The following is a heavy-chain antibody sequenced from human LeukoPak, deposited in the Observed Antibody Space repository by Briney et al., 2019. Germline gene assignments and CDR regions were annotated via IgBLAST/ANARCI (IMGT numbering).Heavy chain of an antibody. CDR1: GYTFNSYG. V-gene: IGHV1-18*01. CDR2: ISAYNGNT. CDR3: ARADIRAIASSGWYGFDY. Sequence: ASVKVSCKASGYTFNSYGISWVRQAPGQGLEWMGWISAYNGNTNYAQKVQGRVTMTTDTTKRKAYMEVRSLRSDDTAVYYCARADIRAIASSGWYGFDYWGQGTLVTVSS. D-gene: IGHD6-19*01. J-gene: IGHJ4*02.